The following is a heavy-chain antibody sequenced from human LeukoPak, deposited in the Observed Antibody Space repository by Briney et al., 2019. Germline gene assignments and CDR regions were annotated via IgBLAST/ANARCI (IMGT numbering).Heavy chain of an antibody. D-gene: IGHD2-15*01. CDR1: GGSISSSSYY. CDR2: IYYSGST. CDR3: ASGALGYCSGGSCLIYYYYYYMDV. Sequence: PSETLSLTCTVSGGSISSSSYYWGWLRQPPGKGLEWIGSIYYSGSTYYNPSLKSRVTISVDTSKNQFSLKLSSVTAADTAVYYCASGALGYCSGGSCLIYYYYYYMDVWGKGTTVTVSS. V-gene: IGHV4-39*07. J-gene: IGHJ6*03.